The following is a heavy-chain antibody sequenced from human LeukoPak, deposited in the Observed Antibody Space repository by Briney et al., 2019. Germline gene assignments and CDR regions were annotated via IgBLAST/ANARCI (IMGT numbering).Heavy chain of an antibody. V-gene: IGHV4/OR15-8*01. CDR1: GGSIDSTNW. Sequence: SETLSLTCDVSGGSIDSTNWWNWVRQPPGKGLEWIGEIHHDGRINYNPSLKSRVTLSVDKSKNQFSLRLNSVTAADTAVYYCARHGSYSLAFWGQGALVTVSS. CDR3: ARHGSYSLAF. CDR2: IHHDGRI. D-gene: IGHD1-26*01. J-gene: IGHJ4*02.